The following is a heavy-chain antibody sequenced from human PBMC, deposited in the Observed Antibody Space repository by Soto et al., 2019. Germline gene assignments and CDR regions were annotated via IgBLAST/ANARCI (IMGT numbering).Heavy chain of an antibody. Sequence: QLQLQESGPGLVKPSETLSLTCTVSGGSISSSSYYWGWIRQPPGKGLEWIGSIYYSGSTYYNPSLKSRVTISVDTSKNQFSLKLSSVTAADTAVHYCASGAVAGTGWFDPSGQGTLVTVSS. V-gene: IGHV4-39*01. CDR2: IYYSGST. CDR1: GGSISSSSYY. CDR3: ASGAVAGTGWFDP. D-gene: IGHD6-19*01. J-gene: IGHJ5*02.